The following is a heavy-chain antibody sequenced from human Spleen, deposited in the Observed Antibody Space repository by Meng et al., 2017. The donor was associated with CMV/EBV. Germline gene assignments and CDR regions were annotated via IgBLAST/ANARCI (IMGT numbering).Heavy chain of an antibody. D-gene: IGHD2-2*01. CDR2: INSDGSST. J-gene: IGHJ6*02. CDR3: ARDRVVVPAATSRGYYYYGMDV. Sequence: GGSLRLSCAASGFTFSSYWMHWVRQAPGKGLVWVSRINSDGSSTSYADSVKGRFTISRDNAKNTLYLQMNSLRAEDTAVYYCARDRVVVPAATSRGYYYYGMDVWGQGTTVTVSS. CDR1: GFTFSSYW. V-gene: IGHV3-74*01.